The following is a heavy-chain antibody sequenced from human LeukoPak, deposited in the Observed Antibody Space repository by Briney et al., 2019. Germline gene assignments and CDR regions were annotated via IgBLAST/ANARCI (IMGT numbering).Heavy chain of an antibody. D-gene: IGHD6-13*01. CDR2: ISTNGGGT. CDR3: ARDPYSSTWSYGMDI. CDR1: GFTFSSYA. J-gene: IGHJ6*02. Sequence: GGSLRLSCAASGFTFSSYAMHWVRQTPGKGLEYVSAISTNGGGTYYANSVKGRFTISRDNSKNTLYLQMGSLRAEDMAVYYCARDPYSSTWSYGMDIWGQGTTVTVSS. V-gene: IGHV3-64*01.